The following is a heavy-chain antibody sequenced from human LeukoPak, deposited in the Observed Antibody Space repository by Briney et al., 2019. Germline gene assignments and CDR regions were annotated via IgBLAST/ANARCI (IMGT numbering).Heavy chain of an antibody. CDR1: GFTLSSYS. CDR2: ISSFSGTI. Sequence: GGSLRLSCAASGFTLSSYSMNWVRQAPGKGLEWVSYISSFSGTIYYADSVKGRFTISRDNAKNSLYLQMNSLRAEDTAVYYCARDQGGEQSYWGQGTLVTVSS. J-gene: IGHJ4*02. D-gene: IGHD3-16*01. CDR3: ARDQGGEQSY. V-gene: IGHV3-48*01.